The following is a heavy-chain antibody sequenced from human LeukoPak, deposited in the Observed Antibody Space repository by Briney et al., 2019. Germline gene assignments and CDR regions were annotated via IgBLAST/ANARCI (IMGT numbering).Heavy chain of an antibody. V-gene: IGHV4-61*02. CDR1: GGSISSGSYY. J-gene: IGHJ4*02. CDR3: ARRRSSTSTRVDY. CDR2: IYTSGST. D-gene: IGHD2-2*01. Sequence: SETLSLTCTVSGGSISSGSYYWSWIRQPAGKGLEWIGRIYTSGSTNYNPSLKSRVTISVDTSKNQFSLKLSSVTAADTAVYYCARRRSSTSTRVDYWGQGTLVTVSS.